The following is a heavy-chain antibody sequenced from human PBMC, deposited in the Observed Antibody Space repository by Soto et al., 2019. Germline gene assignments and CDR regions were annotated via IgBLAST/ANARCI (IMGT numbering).Heavy chain of an antibody. CDR2: FDPEDGET. Sequence: GASVKVSCKVSGYTLTELSMHWVRQAPGKGLEWMGGFDPEDGETIYAQKFQGRVTMTEDTSTDTAYMELSSLRSEDTAVYYCATESRNPYYCYCGMDCWGQGTTVTVSS. V-gene: IGHV1-24*01. CDR3: ATESRNPYYCYCGMDC. J-gene: IGHJ6*02. CDR1: GYTLTELS.